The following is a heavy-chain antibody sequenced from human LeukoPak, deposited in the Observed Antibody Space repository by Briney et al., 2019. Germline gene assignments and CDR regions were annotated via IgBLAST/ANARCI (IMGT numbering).Heavy chain of an antibody. J-gene: IGHJ3*02. Sequence: GGSLRLSCSASGFTFSSYAMLWVRQAPGKGLEYVSAITSNGGSTYYADSVKGRFTISRDNSKNTLYLQMSSLRAEDTAVYYCVKFPYDAFDIWGQGTMVTVSS. V-gene: IGHV3-64D*06. CDR1: GFTFSSYA. CDR3: VKFPYDAFDI. CDR2: ITSNGGST.